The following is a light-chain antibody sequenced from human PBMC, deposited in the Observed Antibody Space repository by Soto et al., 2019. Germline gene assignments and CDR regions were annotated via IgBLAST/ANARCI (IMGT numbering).Light chain of an antibody. V-gene: IGKV1-39*01. CDR2: AAS. Sequence: DIQLTQSPSFLSASVGDRVTITCRASQGISSYLAWYQQKPGKAPKLLIHAASSLQSGVPSRFSGSGSGTDFTLTISSLQPEDFAAYYCQLSDSTWTFGQGTKVDIK. CDR1: QGISSY. J-gene: IGKJ1*01. CDR3: QLSDSTWT.